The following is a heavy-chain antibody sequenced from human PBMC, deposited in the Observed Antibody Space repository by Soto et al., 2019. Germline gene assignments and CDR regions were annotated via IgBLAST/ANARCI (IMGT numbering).Heavy chain of an antibody. CDR2: ISAYNGNT. Sequence: QVQLVQSGAAVKKPGASVKVSCKASGYTFTSYGFSWVRQAPGQGLEWMGWISAYNGNTNYAQKLQGRVTMTTDTSTSTAYMELRSLRSADTAVYYCASYHLNSYYYGMDVWGQGTTVTVSS. V-gene: IGHV1-18*01. J-gene: IGHJ6*02. CDR1: GYTFTSYG. CDR3: ASYHLNSYYYGMDV.